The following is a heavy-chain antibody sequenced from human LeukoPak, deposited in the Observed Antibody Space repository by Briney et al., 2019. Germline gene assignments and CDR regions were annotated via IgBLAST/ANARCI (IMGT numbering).Heavy chain of an antibody. CDR2: ISYDGFNK. Sequence: PGRSLTLSCAASGFTFSAYAMHWVRQAPGKGLEWMALISYDGFNKYYADSVKGRFTISRDNSKNTLYLQMNTLRTEDTAVYSCARDDIEYYYDSSGYLSWFDHWGQGTLVTVSS. D-gene: IGHD3-22*01. J-gene: IGHJ5*02. CDR3: ARDDIEYYYDSSGYLSWFDH. CDR1: GFTFSAYA. V-gene: IGHV3-30*04.